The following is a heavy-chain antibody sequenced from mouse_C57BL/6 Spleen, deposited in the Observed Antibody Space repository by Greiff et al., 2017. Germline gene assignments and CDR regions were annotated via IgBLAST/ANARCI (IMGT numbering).Heavy chain of an antibody. CDR2: IHPNSGST. D-gene: IGHD1-1*01. V-gene: IGHV1-64*01. Sequence: QVQLQQPGAELVKPGASVKLSCKASGYTFTSYWMHWVKQRPGQGLEWIGMIHPNSGSTNYNEKFKSKATLTVDKSSSTAYMQLRSLTSEDSAVYSCARSLTAVVANWYFDVWGTGTTVTVSS. CDR3: ARSLTAVVANWYFDV. CDR1: GYTFTSYW. J-gene: IGHJ1*03.